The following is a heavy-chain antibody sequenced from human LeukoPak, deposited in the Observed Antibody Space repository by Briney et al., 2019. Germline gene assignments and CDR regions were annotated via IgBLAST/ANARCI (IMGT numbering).Heavy chain of an antibody. J-gene: IGHJ4*02. CDR1: GGSFSGYY. CDR3: ARGRFDYGSVPYYFDH. Sequence: SETQSLTCAVYGGSFSGYYWSWIRQPPGKGLEWIGEINHSGSTNYNPSLKSRVTISVDTSKNQFSLKLSSVTAADTAVYYCARGRFDYGSVPYYFDHWGQGTLVTVSS. D-gene: IGHD3-10*01. V-gene: IGHV4-34*01. CDR2: INHSGST.